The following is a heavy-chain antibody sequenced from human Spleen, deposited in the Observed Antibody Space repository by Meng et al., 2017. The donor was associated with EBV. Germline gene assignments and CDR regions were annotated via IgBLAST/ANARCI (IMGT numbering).Heavy chain of an antibody. V-gene: IGHV4-39*07. CDR1: GGSITYSDCY. CDR2: VYYSGNT. J-gene: IGHJ4*01. Sequence: QRQPQEAGPGLLKPSGPLSLTCTVSGGSITYSDCYWGWIRQPPGKGLEWIGNVYYSGNTNYNPSLKSRVTLSTDTSKNQFSLKFSSLTAADTAVYYCARDRRTMGSDYWGHGILVTVSS. D-gene: IGHD4/OR15-4a*01. CDR3: ARDRRTMGSDY.